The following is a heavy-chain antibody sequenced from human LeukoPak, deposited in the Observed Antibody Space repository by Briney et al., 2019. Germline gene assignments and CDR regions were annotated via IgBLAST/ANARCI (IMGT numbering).Heavy chain of an antibody. Sequence: ASVKVSCKASGGTFSSYAISWVRQAPGQGLEWMGRIIPILGVANYAQKFQGRVTITADKSTSTAYMELSSLRSEDTAVYYCARDRAIFGVVTQLYYGMDVWGQGTTVTVSS. CDR3: ARDRAIFGVVTQLYYGMDV. D-gene: IGHD3-3*01. CDR2: IIPILGVA. J-gene: IGHJ6*02. V-gene: IGHV1-69*04. CDR1: GGTFSSYA.